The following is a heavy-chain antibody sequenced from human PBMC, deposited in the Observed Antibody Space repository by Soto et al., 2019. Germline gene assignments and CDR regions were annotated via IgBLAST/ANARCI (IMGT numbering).Heavy chain of an antibody. D-gene: IGHD6-13*01. CDR2: ISGSGGTT. V-gene: IGHV3-23*01. CDR3: AAYSSSYYGLGY. J-gene: IGHJ4*02. CDR1: GFTFSSYG. Sequence: GGSLRLSCAASGFTFSSYGMTWVRQAPGKGLEWVSGISGSGGTTYYADSVKGRFTISRNNSRTTLYLQMNSLRVEDTAIYYCAAYSSSYYGLGYWGQGTLVTVSS.